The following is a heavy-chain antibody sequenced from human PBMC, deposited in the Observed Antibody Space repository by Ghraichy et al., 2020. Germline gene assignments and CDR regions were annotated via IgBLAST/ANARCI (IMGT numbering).Heavy chain of an antibody. V-gene: IGHV3-23*01. CDR1: GFTFSSYV. CDR3: AKRDRDYYGSGPFDP. J-gene: IGHJ5*02. CDR2: ISGSGGST. D-gene: IGHD3-10*01. Sequence: GESLNISCAASGFTFSSYVVSWVRQAPGKGLEWVSGISGSGGSTYYADSVKGRFTISRDNSKNTVYLQMNSLRVEDTALYYCAKRDRDYYGSGPFDPWGQGTLVTVSS.